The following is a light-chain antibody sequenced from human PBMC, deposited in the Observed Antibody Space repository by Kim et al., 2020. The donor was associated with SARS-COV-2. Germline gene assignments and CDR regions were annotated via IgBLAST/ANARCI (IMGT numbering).Light chain of an antibody. CDR1: RSEFVNYNY. CDR3: SSYTSISTL. Sequence: PGESSTISCAGTRSEFVNYNYVSWYQQHPGKSPKLIIYDVARRPSGVSDRFSGSKSGNTASLTISGLQAEDEADYYCSSYTSISTLFAGGTQLTVL. V-gene: IGLV2-14*03. CDR2: DVA. J-gene: IGLJ3*02.